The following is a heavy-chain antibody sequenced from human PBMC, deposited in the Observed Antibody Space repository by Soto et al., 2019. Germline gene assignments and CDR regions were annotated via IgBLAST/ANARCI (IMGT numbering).Heavy chain of an antibody. V-gene: IGHV2-5*02. J-gene: IGHJ4*02. D-gene: IGHD2-8*01. Sequence: QITLKESGPTLVKPTQTLTLTCTFSGFSLSTRGVGVGWIRQPPGKALEWLALIYWDDDKRYSPSLKTRLTITTDTSKNQVVLTMTNMDPVDTATYSCEHIGVSKWFDFWGQGTLVTVSS. CDR1: GFSLSTRGVG. CDR2: IYWDDDK. CDR3: EHIGVSKWFDF.